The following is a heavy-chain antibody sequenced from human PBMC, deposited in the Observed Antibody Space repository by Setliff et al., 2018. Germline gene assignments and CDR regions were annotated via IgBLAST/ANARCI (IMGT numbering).Heavy chain of an antibody. D-gene: IGHD2-2*01. CDR2: IYYSGST. CDR3: ARVARVVLSRNAFDS. J-gene: IGHJ3*02. CDR1: GGSISSGGYY. Sequence: PSETLSLTCTVSGGSISSGGYYWSWIRQHPGKGLEWIGYIYYSGSTYYNPSLKSRVTISVDTSKNQFSLKLSSVTAADTAVYYCARVARVVLSRNAFDSWGQGTMVTVSS. V-gene: IGHV4-31*03.